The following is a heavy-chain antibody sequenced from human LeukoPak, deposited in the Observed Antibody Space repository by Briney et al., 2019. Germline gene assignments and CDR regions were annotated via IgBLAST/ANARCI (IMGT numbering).Heavy chain of an antibody. J-gene: IGHJ3*02. Sequence: PGGSLRLSCAASGFTFNTYGIHWVRQAPGKGLEWVAFIRYDGSNKYYADSVKGRFTISRDNTKNTLYLQMNSLRAEDTAVYYCAKDGGSDPDAFDIWGQGTMVTVSS. CDR2: IRYDGSNK. V-gene: IGHV3-30*02. CDR3: AKDGGSDPDAFDI. CDR1: GFTFNTYG. D-gene: IGHD2-15*01.